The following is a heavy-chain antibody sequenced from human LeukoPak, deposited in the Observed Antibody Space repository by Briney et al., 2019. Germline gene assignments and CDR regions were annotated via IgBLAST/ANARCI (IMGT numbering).Heavy chain of an antibody. D-gene: IGHD3-22*01. CDR1: GYTFTSYG. Sequence: GASVKVSCKASGYTFTSYGISWVRRAPGQGLEWMGWISAYSGDTNYAQKFQGRVTMTTDTSTSTAYMELSSLRSEDTAVYYCVRSSGYYLSGWGQGTLVTVSS. CDR2: ISAYSGDT. V-gene: IGHV1-18*01. CDR3: VRSSGYYLSG. J-gene: IGHJ4*02.